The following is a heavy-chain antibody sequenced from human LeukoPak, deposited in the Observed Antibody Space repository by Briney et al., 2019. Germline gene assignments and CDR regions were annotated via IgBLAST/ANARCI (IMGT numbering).Heavy chain of an antibody. CDR3: ARDPEPYSSGFDY. CDR2: ISYDGSNK. D-gene: IGHD6-19*01. V-gene: IGHV3-30-3*01. Sequence: SGGSLRLSCAASGFTFSYYAMHWVRQAPGKGLEWVALISYDGSNKYYADSVKGRFTISRDNSKNTLYLQMNSLRAEDTAVYYCARDPEPYSSGFDYWGQGTLVTVSS. CDR1: GFTFSYYA. J-gene: IGHJ4*02.